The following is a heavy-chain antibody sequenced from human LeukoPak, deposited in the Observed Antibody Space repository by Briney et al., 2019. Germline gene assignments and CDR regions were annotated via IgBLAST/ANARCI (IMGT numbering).Heavy chain of an antibody. CDR3: ARVEGVHYYGSGSYYKSLDY. CDR1: GFTFSSYW. D-gene: IGHD3-10*01. V-gene: IGHV3-74*01. Sequence: PGGSLRLSCAASGFTFSSYWMHWVRQAPGKGLVWVSRINSDGSSTSYADSVKGRFTISRDNAKSTLYLQMNSLRAEDTAVYYCARVEGVHYYGSGSYYKSLDYWGQGTLVTVSS. J-gene: IGHJ4*02. CDR2: INSDGSST.